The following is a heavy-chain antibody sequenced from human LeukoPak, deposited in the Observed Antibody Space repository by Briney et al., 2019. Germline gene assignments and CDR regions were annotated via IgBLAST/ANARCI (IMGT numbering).Heavy chain of an antibody. Sequence: SETLSLTCAVYGGSFSGYYWSWIRQPPGKGLEWIGEINHSGSTNYDPSLKSRVTISVDTSKNQFSLKLSSVTAADTAVYYCARGPRDILTGYYRGNPFDYWGQGTLVTVSS. CDR1: GGSFSGYY. D-gene: IGHD3-9*01. V-gene: IGHV4-34*01. CDR3: ARGPRDILTGYYRGNPFDY. CDR2: INHSGST. J-gene: IGHJ4*02.